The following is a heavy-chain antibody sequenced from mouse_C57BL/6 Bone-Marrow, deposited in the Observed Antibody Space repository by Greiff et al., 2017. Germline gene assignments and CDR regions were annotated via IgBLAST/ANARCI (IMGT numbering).Heavy chain of an antibody. V-gene: IGHV1-22*01. CDR3: ARGITTVVATRDWYFDV. CDR1: GYTFTDYN. D-gene: IGHD1-1*01. J-gene: IGHJ1*03. CDR2: INPNNGGT. Sequence: DVKLQESGPELVKPGASVKMSCKASGYTFTDYNMHWVKQSHGKSLEWIGYINPNNGGTSYNQKFKGKATLTVNKSSSTAYMELRSLTSEDSAVYYCARGITTVVATRDWYFDVWGTGTTVTVSS.